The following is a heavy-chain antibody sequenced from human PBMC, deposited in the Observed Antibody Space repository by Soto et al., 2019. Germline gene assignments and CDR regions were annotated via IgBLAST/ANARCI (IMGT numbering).Heavy chain of an antibody. V-gene: IGHV3-66*01. J-gene: IGHJ3*02. D-gene: IGHD4-17*01. Sequence: PGGSLRLSCAVSGFTVSANYMSWVRQAPGKGLEWVSVIYSGGTTYYSNSVKGRFTISRDTSQNTLYLQMNSLRAEDTAVYYCAGDRDDFSDYYAFDIWGQGTMVTVSS. CDR3: AGDRDDFSDYYAFDI. CDR1: GFTVSANY. CDR2: IYSGGTT.